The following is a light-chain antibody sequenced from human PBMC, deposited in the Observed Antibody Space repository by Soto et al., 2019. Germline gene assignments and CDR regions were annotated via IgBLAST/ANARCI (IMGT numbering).Light chain of an antibody. CDR3: QDYGTSWT. J-gene: IGKJ1*01. V-gene: IGKV3-20*01. CDR1: QSVDNY. CDR2: AAS. Sequence: EIVLTQSPATLSLSPGERATLSCRASQSVDNYLDWYQQKPGQAPRLLIYAASSRATGIPDRFSGSGSGTDFTLTINRLEPEDFAVYYCQDYGTSWTFGQGTKVDIK.